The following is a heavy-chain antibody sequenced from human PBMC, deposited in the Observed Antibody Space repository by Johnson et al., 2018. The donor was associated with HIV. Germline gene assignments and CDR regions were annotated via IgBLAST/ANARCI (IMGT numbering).Heavy chain of an antibody. J-gene: IGHJ3*02. V-gene: IGHV3-30*04. D-gene: IGHD1-20*01. Sequence: QVQLVESGGGLVQPGGSLRLSCAASGITFSSYAMHWVRQAPGKGLEWVAVISYDGSNKYYADSVKGRFTISRDNSKNTLYLQMNSLRAEDTAVYYCARDNWNEDIWGQGTMVTVSS. CDR1: GITFSSYA. CDR3: ARDNWNEDI. CDR2: ISYDGSNK.